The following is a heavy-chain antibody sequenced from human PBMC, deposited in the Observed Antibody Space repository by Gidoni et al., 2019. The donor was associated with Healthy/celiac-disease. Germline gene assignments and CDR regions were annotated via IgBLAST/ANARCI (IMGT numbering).Heavy chain of an antibody. CDR1: GYSISSGYY. D-gene: IGHD3-10*01. CDR2: IYHSGST. J-gene: IGHJ4*02. V-gene: IGHV4-38-2*01. Sequence: QVQLQESGPGLVKPSETLSLTCAVSGYSISSGYYWGWIRQPPGKGLEWSGSIYHSGSTYYNPSLKSRVTISVDTSKNQFSLKLSSVTAADTAVYYCARAWFRELLIDYWGQGTLVTVSS. CDR3: ARAWFRELLIDY.